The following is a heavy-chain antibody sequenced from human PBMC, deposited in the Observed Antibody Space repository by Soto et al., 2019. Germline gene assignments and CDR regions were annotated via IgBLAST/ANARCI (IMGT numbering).Heavy chain of an antibody. CDR1: GAAMTSYY. CDR2: IYGRGNT. J-gene: IGHJ6*03. V-gene: IGHV4-59*12. Sequence: QVQLQESGPGLVKPSEPLSLTCSVSGAAMTSYYWSWIRQPPGKGLECIGYIYGRGNTNYNPSLESRVTMSFDMSKMRFSLKLSSVTAAYTAVYYCARVNVNSAMYHFYYMDVWGKGTSVTVSS. D-gene: IGHD1-1*01. CDR3: ARVNVNSAMYHFYYMDV.